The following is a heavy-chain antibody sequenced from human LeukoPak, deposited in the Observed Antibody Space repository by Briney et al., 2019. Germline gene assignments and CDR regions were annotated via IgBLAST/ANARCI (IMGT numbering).Heavy chain of an antibody. J-gene: IGHJ4*02. Sequence: ASVKVSCKASGYTFTSYGISWVRQAPGQGLEWMGGIIPIFGTANYAQKFQGRVTITADESTSTAYVELSSLRSEDTAVYYCARESGYSYGFNYFDYWGQGTLVTVSS. V-gene: IGHV1-69*13. CDR2: IIPIFGTA. CDR1: GYTFTSYG. D-gene: IGHD5-18*01. CDR3: ARESGYSYGFNYFDY.